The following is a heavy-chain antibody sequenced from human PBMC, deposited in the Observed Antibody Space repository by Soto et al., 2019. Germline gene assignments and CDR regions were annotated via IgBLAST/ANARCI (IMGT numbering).Heavy chain of an antibody. CDR3: ARGGPYGGFYDSSGYGWYFDL. CDR2: IGTAGDP. Sequence: EVQLVESGGGLVQPGGSLRLSCAASGFTFSSYDMHWVRQATGKGLEWVSAIGTAGDPYYPGSVKGRFTISRENAKNSLYLQMNSLRAGDTAVYYCARGGPYGGFYDSSGYGWYFDLWGRGTLVTVSS. J-gene: IGHJ2*01. V-gene: IGHV3-13*05. CDR1: GFTFSSYD. D-gene: IGHD3-22*01.